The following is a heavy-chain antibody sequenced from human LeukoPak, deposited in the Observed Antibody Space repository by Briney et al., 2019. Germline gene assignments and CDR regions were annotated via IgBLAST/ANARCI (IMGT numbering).Heavy chain of an antibody. CDR2: IIPIFGTA. D-gene: IGHD3-16*01. Sequence: ASVKVSCKASGGTFSSYAISWLRQAPGQGLEWMGGIIPIFGTANYAQKFQGRVTITTDESTSTAYMELSSLRSEDTAVYYCARVGGGPFDYWGQGTLVTVSS. CDR3: ARVGGGPFDY. CDR1: GGTFSSYA. J-gene: IGHJ4*02. V-gene: IGHV1-69*05.